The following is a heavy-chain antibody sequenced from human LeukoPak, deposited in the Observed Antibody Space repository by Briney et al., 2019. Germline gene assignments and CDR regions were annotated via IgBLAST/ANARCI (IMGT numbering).Heavy chain of an antibody. CDR2: IYSGGST. J-gene: IGHJ3*02. D-gene: IGHD5-18*01. CDR3: ASPDVDTAMSNAFDI. Sequence: GGSLRLSCAASGFTVSSNYMSWVRQAPGKGLEWVSVIYSGGSTYYADSVKGRFTISRDNAKNSLYLQMNSLRAEDTAVYYCASPDVDTAMSNAFDIWGQGTMVTVSS. V-gene: IGHV3-53*05. CDR1: GFTVSSNY.